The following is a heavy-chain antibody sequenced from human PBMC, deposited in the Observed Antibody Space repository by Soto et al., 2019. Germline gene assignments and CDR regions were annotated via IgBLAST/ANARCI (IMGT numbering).Heavy chain of an antibody. V-gene: IGHV5-10-1*01. CDR3: ARHVVEQAEHYYGMDV. Sequence: PGESLKISCTGSGYSFTSYWISWVRQMPGKGLEWMGRIDPSDSYTNYSPSFQGHVTISADKSISTAYLQWSSLKASDTAMYYCARHVVEQAEHYYGMDVWGQGTTVTVSS. CDR2: IDPSDSYT. CDR1: GYSFTSYW. D-gene: IGHD3-16*02. J-gene: IGHJ6*02.